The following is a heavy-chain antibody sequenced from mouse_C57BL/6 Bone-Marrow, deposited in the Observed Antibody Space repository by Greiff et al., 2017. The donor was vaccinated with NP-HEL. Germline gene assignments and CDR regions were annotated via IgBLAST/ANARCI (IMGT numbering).Heavy chain of an antibody. D-gene: IGHD1-1*01. CDR3: ARDYLAWFAY. CDR2: IVPSDSYT. Sequence: VQLQQPGAELVMPGASVKLSCKASGYTFTSYWMHWVKQRPGQGLEWIGEIVPSDSYTNYNQKFKGKSTLTVDKSSSTAYMQLSSLTSEDSAVYYCARDYLAWFAYWGQGTLVTVSA. J-gene: IGHJ3*01. CDR1: GYTFTSYW. V-gene: IGHV1-69*01.